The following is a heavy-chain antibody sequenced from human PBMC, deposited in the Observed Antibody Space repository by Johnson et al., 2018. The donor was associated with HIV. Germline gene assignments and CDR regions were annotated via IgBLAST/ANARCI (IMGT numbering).Heavy chain of an antibody. CDR2: ISYDGSNK. Sequence: QVQLVESGGGVVQPGRSLRLSCAASGFTFSDYAMHWVRQAPGKGLEWVAVISYDGSNKYYADSVKGRFTISRDNSKNTLYLQMNSLRAGDAAVYYCTGRDLLRAFDIWGQGTMVTVSS. CDR1: GFTFSDYA. D-gene: IGHD2-15*01. J-gene: IGHJ3*02. CDR3: TGRDLLRAFDI. V-gene: IGHV3-30*04.